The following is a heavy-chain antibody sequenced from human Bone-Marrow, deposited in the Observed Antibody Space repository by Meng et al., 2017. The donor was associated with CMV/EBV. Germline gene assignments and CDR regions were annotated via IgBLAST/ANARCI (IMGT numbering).Heavy chain of an antibody. CDR1: DGSIRSNTYY. CDR2: ISYSGST. Sequence: SETRSLTCTVSDGSIRSNTYYWGWIRQPPGKGLEWIGSISYSGSTYYTPSLKGRVTISVDTSKNQFSLKLSSVTAADTDVYYCARVKPTAIIHDAFEIWGQGTMVTVSS. CDR3: ARVKPTAIIHDAFEI. J-gene: IGHJ3*02. D-gene: IGHD2-21*02. V-gene: IGHV4-39*07.